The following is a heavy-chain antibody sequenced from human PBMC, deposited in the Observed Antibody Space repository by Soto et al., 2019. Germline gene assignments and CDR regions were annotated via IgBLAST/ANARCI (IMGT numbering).Heavy chain of an antibody. V-gene: IGHV4-59*08. CDR2: IYYSGST. D-gene: IGHD4-17*01. J-gene: IGHJ2*01. CDR3: ARHDYDDYEELNWYFDL. CDR1: GGSISSYY. Sequence: PSETLSLTCTVSGGSISSYYWSWIRQPPGKGLEWIGYIYYSGSTNYNPSLKSRVTISVDTSKNQFSLKLSSVTAADTAVYYCARHDYDDYEELNWYFDLWGRGTLVTVSS.